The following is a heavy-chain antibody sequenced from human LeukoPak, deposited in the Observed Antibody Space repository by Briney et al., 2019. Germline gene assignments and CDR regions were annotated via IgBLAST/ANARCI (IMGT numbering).Heavy chain of an antibody. D-gene: IGHD2-2*01. CDR1: GFTFSSYA. J-gene: IGHJ5*02. V-gene: IGHV3-23*01. Sequence: GGSLRLSCAASGFTFSSYAMNWVRQAPGKGLEWVSSITASGGNTYYADSVKGRFTISRDNSKNTLYLQMNSLRAEDTAVYYCANFPLLVLPTTTSGHWFDPWGQGTLVTVSS. CDR2: ITASGGNT. CDR3: ANFPLLVLPTTTSGHWFDP.